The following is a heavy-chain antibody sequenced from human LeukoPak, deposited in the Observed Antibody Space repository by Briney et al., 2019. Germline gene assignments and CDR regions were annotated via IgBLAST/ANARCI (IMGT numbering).Heavy chain of an antibody. D-gene: IGHD5-12*01. CDR1: GGSISSYY. J-gene: IGHJ4*02. Sequence: PSETLSLTCTVSGGSISSYYWSWIRQPPGKGLEWIGYIYHSGSTKYNPSLKSRVTISVDTSKNQFSLKMRSVTAADTAVYYCARDGYSGNDGLWGQGTLVTVSS. CDR2: IYHSGST. CDR3: ARDGYSGNDGL. V-gene: IGHV4-59*01.